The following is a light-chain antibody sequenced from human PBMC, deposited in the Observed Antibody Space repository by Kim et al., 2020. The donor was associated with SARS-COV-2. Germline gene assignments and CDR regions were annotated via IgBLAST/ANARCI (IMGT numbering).Light chain of an antibody. V-gene: IGKV1-27*01. J-gene: IGKJ1*01. CDR1: QDIANS. CDR3: QKYNSAPWT. Sequence: ASVGDRVTITCRASQDIANSLAWYQQKPGKVPKLLIYAASTLQSGVPSRFSGSGSGTQFTLTIGSLQTEDVATYYCQKYNSAPWTFGPGTMVDIK. CDR2: AAS.